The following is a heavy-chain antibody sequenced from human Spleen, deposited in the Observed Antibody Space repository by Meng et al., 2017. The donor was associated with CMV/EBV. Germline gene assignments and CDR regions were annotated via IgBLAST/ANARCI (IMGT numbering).Heavy chain of an antibody. CDR1: GYY. CDR2: IEHSGGP. CDR3: ARRSQRYCNDSACWVRKYFDH. J-gene: IGHJ4*02. Sequence: GYYGGCVRQHPGKGLGWIGEIEHSGGPNSNPYLKGRVTVSEDTSKDRFSLKLTSVTVANTAVYYCARRSQRYCNDSACWVRKYFDHWGQGTLVTVSS. V-gene: IGHV4-34*01. D-gene: IGHD2/OR15-2a*01.